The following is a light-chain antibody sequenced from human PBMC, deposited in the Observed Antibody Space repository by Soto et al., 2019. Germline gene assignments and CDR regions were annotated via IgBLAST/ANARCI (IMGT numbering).Light chain of an antibody. CDR2: ATS. CDR3: QRYHSALLT. Sequence: DIQMTQSPSSLSASVGDRVTMTCRASQDIRNYVAWYQQKPGEVPKLLIYATSTLQSGVPARFSGGGFGTDFTLTISCLRPEDVATYCCQRYHSALLTVGPGPKVDLK. CDR1: QDIRNY. J-gene: IGKJ3*01. V-gene: IGKV1-27*01.